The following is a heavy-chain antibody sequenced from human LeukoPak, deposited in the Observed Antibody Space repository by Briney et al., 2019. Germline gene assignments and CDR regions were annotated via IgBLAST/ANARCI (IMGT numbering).Heavy chain of an antibody. Sequence: GGSLRLSCAASGFTFSSYSMNWVRQAPGKGLEWVSSISSSSSYIYYADSVKGRFTISRDNAKNSLYLQMNSLRAEDTAVYFCARGPIMVFGVVVPFPMDVWGKGTTVIVSS. V-gene: IGHV3-21*01. CDR3: ARGPIMVFGVVVPFPMDV. J-gene: IGHJ6*03. CDR2: ISSSSSYI. D-gene: IGHD3-3*01. CDR1: GFTFSSYS.